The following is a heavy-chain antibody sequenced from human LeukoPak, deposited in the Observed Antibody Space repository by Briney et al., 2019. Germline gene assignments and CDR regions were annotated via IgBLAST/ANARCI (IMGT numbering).Heavy chain of an antibody. D-gene: IGHD6-13*01. Sequence: ASVKVSCKASGYTFTSYDINWVRQATGQGLEWMGWMNPNSGNTGYAQKFQGRVTITRNTSISTAYMELSSLRSEDTAVYYCAVSSSWYGLTWFDPWGQGTLVTVSS. CDR2: MNPNSGNT. CDR1: GYTFTSYD. CDR3: AVSSSWYGLTWFDP. V-gene: IGHV1-8*03. J-gene: IGHJ5*02.